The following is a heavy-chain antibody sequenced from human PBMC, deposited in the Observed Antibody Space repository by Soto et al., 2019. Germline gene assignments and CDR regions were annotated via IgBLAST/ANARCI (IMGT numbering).Heavy chain of an antibody. D-gene: IGHD3-10*01. CDR2: ISGSGGST. CDR1: GFTFSSYA. Sequence: GGSLRLSCAASGFTFSSYAMSWVRQAPGKGLEWVSAISGSGGSTYYADSVKGRFTICRDNSKNTLYLQMNSLRAEDTAVYYCAKGEKYYGSGSYPPLYYYYYMDVWGKGTTVTVSS. J-gene: IGHJ6*03. CDR3: AKGEKYYGSGSYPPLYYYYYMDV. V-gene: IGHV3-23*01.